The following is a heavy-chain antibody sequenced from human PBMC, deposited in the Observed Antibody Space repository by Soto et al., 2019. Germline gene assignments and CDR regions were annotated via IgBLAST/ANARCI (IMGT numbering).Heavy chain of an antibody. Sequence: QVQLQESGPGLVKPSQTLSLTCTVSGGSISSGGYYWSWIRQHPGKGLEWIGYIYYSGSTYYNPSLKSRVTISVGTSKNQFSLKLSSVTAADTAVYYCAREALGGYYYYMDVWGKGTTVTVSS. CDR3: AREALGGYYYYMDV. J-gene: IGHJ6*03. D-gene: IGHD3-16*01. CDR1: GGSISSGGYY. V-gene: IGHV4-31*03. CDR2: IYYSGST.